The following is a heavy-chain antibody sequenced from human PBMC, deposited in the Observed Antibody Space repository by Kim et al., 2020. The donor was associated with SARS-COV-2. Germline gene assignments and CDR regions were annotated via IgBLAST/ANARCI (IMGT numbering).Heavy chain of an antibody. D-gene: IGHD6-13*01. Sequence: GGSLRLSCAASGFTFSSYGMHWVRQAPGKGLEWVGVISCAVCYMGYDGWVVGRLIISLDPSTPPLYLPLPLLRAHDPAVYYCAKSHFAAAGHFDYWGQGT. V-gene: IGHV3-30*18. CDR1: GFTFSSYG. CDR3: AKSHFAAAGHFDY. CDR2: ISCAVCYM. J-gene: IGHJ4*02.